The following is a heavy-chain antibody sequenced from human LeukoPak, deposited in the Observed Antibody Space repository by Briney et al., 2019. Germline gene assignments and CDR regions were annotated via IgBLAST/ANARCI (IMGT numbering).Heavy chain of an antibody. J-gene: IGHJ6*02. CDR2: INPNSGGT. CDR3: VRVQIVRGGRYYGIDV. D-gene: IGHD3-10*02. V-gene: IGHV1-2*02. CDR1: AYPLSDYY. Sequence: GASVKVSCKPSAYPLSDYYMHGRRQAPGQGLEWMGWINPNSGGTNSAQKFQGRVTMTRDTSISTAYMELSRLRSDDTAVFYCVRVQIVRGGRYYGIDVWGQGTTVTVSS.